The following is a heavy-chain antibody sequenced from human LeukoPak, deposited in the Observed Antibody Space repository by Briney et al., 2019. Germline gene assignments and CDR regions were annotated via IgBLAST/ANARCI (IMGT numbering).Heavy chain of an antibody. CDR1: GGTFSSYA. V-gene: IGHV1-69*01. CDR2: IIPIFGTA. J-gene: IGHJ4*02. Sequence: SVKVSCKASGGTFSSYAISWVRQAPGQGLEWMGGIIPIFGTANYAQKFQGRVTITADESTSTAYMELSSLRSEDTAVYYCARVRGTRWLQPWIDYRGQGTLVTVSS. D-gene: IGHD5-24*01. CDR3: ARVRGTRWLQPWIDY.